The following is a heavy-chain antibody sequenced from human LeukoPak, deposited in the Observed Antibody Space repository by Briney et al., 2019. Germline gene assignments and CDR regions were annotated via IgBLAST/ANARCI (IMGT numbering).Heavy chain of an antibody. CDR3: ARRSPDYVWGSYRPYFDY. J-gene: IGHJ4*02. CDR2: IYYSGST. Sequence: SQTLSLTCTVSGGSLSSGGYYWSWLRQHPGTGLEWLGYIYYSGSTYYNPSLKSRVTISVDTSKNQFSLKLSSVTAADTAVYYCARRSPDYVWGSYRPYFDYWGQGTLVTVSS. CDR1: GGSLSSGGYY. D-gene: IGHD3-16*02. V-gene: IGHV4-31*03.